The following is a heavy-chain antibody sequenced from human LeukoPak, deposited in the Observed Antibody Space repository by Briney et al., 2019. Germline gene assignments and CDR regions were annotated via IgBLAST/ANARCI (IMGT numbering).Heavy chain of an antibody. D-gene: IGHD5-12*01. V-gene: IGHV1-18*01. CDR3: AGGYSGYDAFDI. CDR2: ISAYNGNA. CDR1: GYTFTSYG. Sequence: ASVKVSCKASGYTFTSYGISWVRQAPGQGLEWMGWISAYNGNANYAQKLQGRVTMTTDTSTSTAYMELRSLRSDDTAVYYCAGGYSGYDAFDIWGQGTMVTVSS. J-gene: IGHJ3*02.